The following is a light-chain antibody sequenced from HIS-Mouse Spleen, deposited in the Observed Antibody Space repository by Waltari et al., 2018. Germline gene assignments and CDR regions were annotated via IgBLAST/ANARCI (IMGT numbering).Light chain of an antibody. Sequence: DIQLTQSPSFLSASVRDSVTIPCRASQGFSSYLAWYQQKPRKAPKPLTYAASTLLSGAPPGFSGSGSGTEFSLTISSLPPEDFATYYCHRLNSHRPTFDQGTKVEIK. V-gene: IGKV1-9*01. CDR3: HRLNSHRPT. CDR1: QGFSSY. CDR2: AAS. J-gene: IGKJ1*01.